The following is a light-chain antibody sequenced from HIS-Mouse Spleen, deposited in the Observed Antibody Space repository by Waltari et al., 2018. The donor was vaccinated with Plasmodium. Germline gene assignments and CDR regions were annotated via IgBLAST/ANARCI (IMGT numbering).Light chain of an antibody. J-gene: IGLJ2*01. CDR1: SGHTSCS. V-gene: IGLV4-69*01. CDR3: QTWGTGMGV. Sequence: HLVLTPSPSASALLGASATPTPTLSSGHTSCSILCQQQQTEKGPRYLMKLNSDGSHRKGDGIPDRFSGSSSGAERYLTISSLQSEDEADYYCQTWGTGMGVFGGGTKLTVL. CDR2: LNSDGSH.